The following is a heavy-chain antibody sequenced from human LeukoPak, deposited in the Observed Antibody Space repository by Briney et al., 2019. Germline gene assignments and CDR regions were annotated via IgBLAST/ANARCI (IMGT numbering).Heavy chain of an antibody. CDR2: IDYNVPS. Sequence: PSQSLSLTCTVSGGSVSSTNNYWTWIRQPPGKGLEWVGFIDYNVPSDYNPSPKTRAPITVQTSKNQFTLRPRSVTAPETTTYYCARVPGAGTGTDYSGEGALVTVSS. J-gene: IGHJ4*02. CDR3: ARVPGAGTGTDY. V-gene: IGHV4-61*01. D-gene: IGHD6-13*01. CDR1: GGSVSSTNNY.